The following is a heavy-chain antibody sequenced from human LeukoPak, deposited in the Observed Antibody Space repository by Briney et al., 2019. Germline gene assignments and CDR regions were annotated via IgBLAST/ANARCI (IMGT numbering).Heavy chain of an antibody. CDR3: AKGTSPQYYYYMDV. Sequence: GGSPRLSCAASGFTFSIYAMNWVRQAPGKGLEWVSGISGSGGSTYYADSVKGRFTISRDNSKNTLFLQMNSLRAEDTAVYYCAKGTSPQYYYYMDVWGKGTTVTVSS. V-gene: IGHV3-23*01. J-gene: IGHJ6*03. CDR2: ISGSGGST. CDR1: GFTFSIYA. D-gene: IGHD2-2*01.